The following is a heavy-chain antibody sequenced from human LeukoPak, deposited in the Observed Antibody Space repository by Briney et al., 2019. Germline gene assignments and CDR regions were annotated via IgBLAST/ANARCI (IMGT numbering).Heavy chain of an antibody. Sequence: GGSLRLSCAASGFTVSSNYMSWVRQAPGKGLEWVSVIYSSGSTYYADSVKDRFTISRDNSKNTLYLHMNSLRAEDTAVYYCARAQSGGVPAFDYWGQGTLVTVSS. J-gene: IGHJ4*02. CDR1: GFTVSSNY. D-gene: IGHD3-10*01. CDR2: IYSSGST. CDR3: ARAQSGGVPAFDY. V-gene: IGHV3-53*01.